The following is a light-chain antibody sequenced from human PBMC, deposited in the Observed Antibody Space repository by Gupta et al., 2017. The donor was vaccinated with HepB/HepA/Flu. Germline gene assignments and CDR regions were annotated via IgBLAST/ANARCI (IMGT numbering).Light chain of an antibody. V-gene: IGLV2-18*02. Sequence: QSALTPPSPVSGSPGQSVTNPCTGTSSDVGSYHRVSWYQQPPGTAPKLMIYEVRNRPSGVPDRFSGSKSGNTASLTISGLQAEDEADYYCSSYISSSTHVIFGGGTKLTVL. CDR3: SSYISSSTHVI. J-gene: IGLJ2*01. CDR1: SSDVGSYHR. CDR2: EVR.